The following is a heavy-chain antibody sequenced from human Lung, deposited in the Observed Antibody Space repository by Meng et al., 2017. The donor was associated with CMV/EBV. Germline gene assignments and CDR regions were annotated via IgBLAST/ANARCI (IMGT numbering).Heavy chain of an antibody. CDR3: AKDRVYSSRYSGMDV. V-gene: IGHV3-30*02. Sequence: GGSXRLXCAASGFTFSSYGMHWVRQAPGKGLEWVAYIRYDGSNEYYVDSVKGRFTISRDNSKNTLYLQMSSLRAEDTAVYYCAKDRVYSSRYSGMDVWGQGTTVTVSS. CDR1: GFTFSSYG. D-gene: IGHD5-12*01. CDR2: IRYDGSNE. J-gene: IGHJ6*01.